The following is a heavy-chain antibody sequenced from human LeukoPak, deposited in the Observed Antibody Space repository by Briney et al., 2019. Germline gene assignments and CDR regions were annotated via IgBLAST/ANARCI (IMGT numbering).Heavy chain of an antibody. CDR1: GGSISGYH. J-gene: IGHJ4*02. CDR3: AALMITFGGVIDPYYFDY. Sequence: PSETLSLTCNVSGGSISGYHWSWIRQPPGKGLEWIGEINHSGSTNYNPSLKSRVTISVDTSKNQFSLKLSSVTAADTAVYYCAALMITFGGVIDPYYFDYWGQGTLVTVSS. D-gene: IGHD3-16*02. CDR2: INHSGST. V-gene: IGHV4-34*01.